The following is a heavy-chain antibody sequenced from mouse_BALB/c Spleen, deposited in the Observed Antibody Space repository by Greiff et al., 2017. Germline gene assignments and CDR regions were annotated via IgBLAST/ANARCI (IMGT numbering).Heavy chain of an antibody. D-gene: IGHD2-4*01. J-gene: IGHJ4*01. CDR2: IDPANGNT. Sequence: VQLQQSGAELVKPGASVKLSCTASGFNIKDYYMHWVKQRPEQGLEWIGRIDPANGNTKYDPKFQGKATITADTSSNTAYLQLSSLTSEDTAVYYCVYYEYGDAMDYWGQGTSVTVSS. CDR1: GFNIKDYY. V-gene: IGHV14-3*02. CDR3: VYYEYGDAMDY.